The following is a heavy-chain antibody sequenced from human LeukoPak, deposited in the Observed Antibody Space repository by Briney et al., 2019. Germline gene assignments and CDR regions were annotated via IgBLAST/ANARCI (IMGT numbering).Heavy chain of an antibody. V-gene: IGHV3-53*01. Sequence: GGSLRLSCAASGFTDSSNYMRWVPQAPGKALECVSVIYSGGGTYYEDAVKERFTNSRDNSKNTMYLQMNSLRAEETAVYYCASRLSGGAGRVYYYYMDVWGKGTTVTVSS. CDR2: IYSGGGT. CDR1: GFTDSSNY. J-gene: IGHJ6*03. CDR3: ASRLSGGAGRVYYYYMDV. D-gene: IGHD3-10*01.